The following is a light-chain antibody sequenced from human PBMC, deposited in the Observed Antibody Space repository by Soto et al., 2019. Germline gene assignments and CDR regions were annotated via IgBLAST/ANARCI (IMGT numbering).Light chain of an antibody. V-gene: IGKV3-11*01. J-gene: IGKJ4*01. CDR3: QQRSNWPPRLT. Sequence: EIVLTQSPATLSLSPGERATLSCRASQSVSSYLAWYQQKPGQAPRLLIYDASNRATGIPARFSGSGSGTDLTLTISSLEPEDFAVYYSQQRSNWPPRLTFGGGTKVEIK. CDR1: QSVSSY. CDR2: DAS.